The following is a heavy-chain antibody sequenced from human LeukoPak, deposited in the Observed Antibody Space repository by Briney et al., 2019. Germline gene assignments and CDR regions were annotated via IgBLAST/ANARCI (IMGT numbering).Heavy chain of an antibody. CDR3: ARDREGYYCDSSGYYGY. Sequence: ASVKVSCTASGYTFTGYYMHWVRQAPGQGLEWMGWINPNSGGTNYAQKFQGRVTMTRDTSISTAYMELSRLRSDDTAVYYCARDREGYYCDSSGYYGYWGQGTLVTVSS. J-gene: IGHJ4*02. CDR2: INPNSGGT. V-gene: IGHV1-2*02. CDR1: GYTFTGYY. D-gene: IGHD3-22*01.